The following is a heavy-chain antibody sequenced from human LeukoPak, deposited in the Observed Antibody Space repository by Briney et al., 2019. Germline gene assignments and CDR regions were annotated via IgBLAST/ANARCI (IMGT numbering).Heavy chain of an antibody. CDR1: GYTFTGYY. D-gene: IGHD3-22*01. V-gene: IGHV1-2*02. Sequence: GASVKVSCKASGYTFTGYYMHWVRQAPGQGLEWMGWINPNSGGTNYAQKFQGRVTMTRDTSISTAYMELSRLRSDDTAVYYCARFSGSGYYYANWYFDLWGRGTLVTVSS. J-gene: IGHJ2*01. CDR2: INPNSGGT. CDR3: ARFSGSGYYYANWYFDL.